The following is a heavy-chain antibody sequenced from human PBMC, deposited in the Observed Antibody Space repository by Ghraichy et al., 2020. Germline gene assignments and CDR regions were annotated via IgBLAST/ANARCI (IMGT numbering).Heavy chain of an antibody. CDR1: GGSISSGDYY. Sequence: SETLSLTCTVSGGSISSGDYYWSWIRQPPGKGLEWIGYLYYSGSTYYNPSLKSRVTISVDTSKNQFSLKLSSVTAADTAVYYCARAGSYYYFDRWGRGTLVTVSS. V-gene: IGHV4-30-4*01. D-gene: IGHD1-26*01. J-gene: IGHJ2*01. CDR3: ARAGSYYYFDR. CDR2: LYYSGST.